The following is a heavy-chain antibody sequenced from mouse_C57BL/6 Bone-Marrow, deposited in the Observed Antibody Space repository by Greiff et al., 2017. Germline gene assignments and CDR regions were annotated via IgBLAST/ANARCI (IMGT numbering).Heavy chain of an antibody. J-gene: IGHJ4*01. V-gene: IGHV5-17*01. CDR3: ARKRRVPMDY. CDR2: ISSGSSTI. CDR1: GFTFSDYG. Sequence: EVKLMESGGGLVKPGGSLKLSCAASGFTFSDYGMHWVRQAPEKGLEWVAYISSGSSTIYYADTVKGRFTISIDNAKTTLFLQMTSLRSEDTAMYYCARKRRVPMDYWGQGTSVTVSS.